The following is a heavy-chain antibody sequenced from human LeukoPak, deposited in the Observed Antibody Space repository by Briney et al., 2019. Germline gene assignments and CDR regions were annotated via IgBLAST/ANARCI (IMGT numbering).Heavy chain of an antibody. V-gene: IGHV3-21*01. Sequence: GGSLRLSCAASGFTFSSYSMNWVRQAPGKGLEWVSSISSSGSYIYYADSVKGRFTISRDNAKNSLYLQMNSLRAEDTAVYYCASAEGVVTAAYWGQGTLVTVSS. J-gene: IGHJ4*02. CDR2: ISSSGSYI. CDR3: ASAEGVVTAAY. D-gene: IGHD2-21*02. CDR1: GFTFSSYS.